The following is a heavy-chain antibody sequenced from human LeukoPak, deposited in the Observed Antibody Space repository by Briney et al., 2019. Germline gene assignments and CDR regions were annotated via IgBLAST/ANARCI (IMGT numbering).Heavy chain of an antibody. CDR1: GFTFSIDV. CDR2: INHNAETT. J-gene: IGHJ4*02. CDR3: ARDSDWAFDN. Sequence: GGSLRLSCAAPGFTFSIDVMSWGRQGPGEGRGWVSYINHNAETTYYADSVTGRFTISRDNTKNVLYLQMNRLRDGDTAVYYCARDSDWAFDNWGQGTLVTVSS. D-gene: IGHD2-21*02. V-gene: IGHV3-48*02.